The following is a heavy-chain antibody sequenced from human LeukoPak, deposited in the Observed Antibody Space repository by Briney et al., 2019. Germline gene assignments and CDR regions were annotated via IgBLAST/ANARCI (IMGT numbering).Heavy chain of an antibody. CDR2: INHSGST. CDR1: GGSFSGCY. Sequence: SETLSLTCAVYGGSFSGCYWSWIRQPPGKGLEWIGEINHSGSTNYNPSLKSRVTISVDTSKNQFSLKLSSVTAADTAVYYCARGLGVWLYLSRHDAFDIWGQGTMVTVSS. D-gene: IGHD3-22*01. V-gene: IGHV4-34*01. CDR3: ARGLGVWLYLSRHDAFDI. J-gene: IGHJ3*02.